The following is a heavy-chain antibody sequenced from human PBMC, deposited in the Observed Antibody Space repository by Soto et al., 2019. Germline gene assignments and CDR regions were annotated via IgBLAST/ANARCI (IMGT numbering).Heavy chain of an antibody. Sequence: PGGSLRLSCAASGFTLSSYAMSWVRQAPGKGLEWVSAISGSGGSTYYADSVKGRFTISRDNSKNTLYLQMNSLRAEDTAVYYCAKGVVVSDDAFDIWGQGTMVTVSS. J-gene: IGHJ3*02. CDR3: AKGVVVSDDAFDI. V-gene: IGHV3-23*01. CDR1: GFTLSSYA. CDR2: ISGSGGST. D-gene: IGHD2-15*01.